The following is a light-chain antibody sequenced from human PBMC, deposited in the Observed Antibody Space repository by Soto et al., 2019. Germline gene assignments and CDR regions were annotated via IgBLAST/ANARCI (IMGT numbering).Light chain of an antibody. V-gene: IGKV3-20*01. J-gene: IGKJ4*01. CDR2: GAS. CDR3: QQYSSSPIT. CDR1: QSVSSNY. Sequence: EIVVTQSPGTLSLSPGEGATLSCRASQSVSSNYLAWYQQKPGQAPRLLIYGASNRATGIPDRFSGSGSGTEFTLTISRLEPEDFAVYYCQQYSSSPITFGGATKVDIK.